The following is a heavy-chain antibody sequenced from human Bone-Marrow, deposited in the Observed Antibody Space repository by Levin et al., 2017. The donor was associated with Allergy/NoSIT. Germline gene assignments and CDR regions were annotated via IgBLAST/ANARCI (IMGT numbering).Heavy chain of an antibody. Sequence: SCAVSGDSISGYYWTWIRQPPGKGLEWIGFISHSGTSNYHPSLKSRVTISVDTSKNQFSLKLTSVTAADTAVYYCARDGGQDTGIDYWGQGTLVTVSS. J-gene: IGHJ4*02. D-gene: IGHD5-18*01. CDR2: ISHSGTS. CDR3: ARDGGQDTGIDY. V-gene: IGHV4-59*01. CDR1: GDSISGYY.